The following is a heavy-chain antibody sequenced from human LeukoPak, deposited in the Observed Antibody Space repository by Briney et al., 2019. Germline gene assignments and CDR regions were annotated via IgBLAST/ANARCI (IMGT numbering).Heavy chain of an antibody. CDR2: IDYSGST. CDR3: ARGKIAVAGIFDY. CDR1: GGSISSYY. J-gene: IGHJ4*02. D-gene: IGHD6-19*01. V-gene: IGHV4-59*01. Sequence: SETLSLTCTVSGGSISSYYWSWIRQPPGKGLEWIGYIDYSGSTNYNPCLKSRVTISVDTSKIQFSLKLSSVTAADTAVYYCARGKIAVAGIFDYWGQGTLVTVSS.